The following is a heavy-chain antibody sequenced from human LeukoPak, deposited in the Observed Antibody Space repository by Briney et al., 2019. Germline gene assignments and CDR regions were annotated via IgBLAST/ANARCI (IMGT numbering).Heavy chain of an antibody. Sequence: PSETLSLTCTVSGGSITSDYWSWIRQPPGKGLEWIGYISYSGSTSYDPSLKSRVTISGDSSKKQFSLKRSSVTAADTAGYYCARFYYDSRGYWYYFDYWGQGTRVTVSS. CDR3: ARFYYDSRGYWYYFDY. D-gene: IGHD3-22*01. V-gene: IGHV4-59*08. J-gene: IGHJ4*02. CDR1: GGSITSDY. CDR2: ISYSGST.